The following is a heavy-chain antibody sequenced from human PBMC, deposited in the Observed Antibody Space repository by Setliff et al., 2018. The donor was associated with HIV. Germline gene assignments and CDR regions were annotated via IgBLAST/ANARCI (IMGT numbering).Heavy chain of an antibody. CDR3: VRESLVGTTDDAFDI. CDR2: IKQDGRDK. D-gene: IGHD1-26*01. CDR1: GFTFRNHF. V-gene: IGHV3-7*05. J-gene: IGHJ3*02. Sequence: PGGSLRLSCTASGFTFRNHFMSWVRQAPGRGLEWVANIKQDGRDKFYVNSVKGRFTISRDNAKNSLFLQMNNLRAEDTAIYYCVRESLVGTTDDAFDIWGQGTVVTVSS.